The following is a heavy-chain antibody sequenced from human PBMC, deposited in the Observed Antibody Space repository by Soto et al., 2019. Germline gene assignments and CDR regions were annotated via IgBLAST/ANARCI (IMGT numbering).Heavy chain of an antibody. J-gene: IGHJ4*02. CDR2: IYFSGST. CDR1: GDSINSTSYY. V-gene: IGHV4-39*01. D-gene: IGHD6-13*01. CDR3: ARKRIAAAGTFVDY. Sequence: PSETLSLTCIVSGDSINSTSYYWGWIRQPPGQELEWIASIYFSGSTYNNPSLKSRLTVSVDTSKSQFSLKLSSVTAADTALYYCARKRIAAAGTFVDYWGQGSLVTVSS.